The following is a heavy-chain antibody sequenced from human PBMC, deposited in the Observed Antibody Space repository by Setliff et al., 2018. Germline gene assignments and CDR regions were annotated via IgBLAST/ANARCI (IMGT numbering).Heavy chain of an antibody. CDR2: VFPNGAS. J-gene: IGHJ4*02. D-gene: IGHD2-15*01. V-gene: IGHV4-59*01. CDR1: GDSMSGAS. Sequence: TLSLTCTVSGDSMSGASIWSWIRQPPGKGLEFMGYVFPNGASKYDPSLKSRLTISVDTSKNQFSLKLTSVTAADTAVYFCAKGGTYRYFDYWGQGTLVTVSS. CDR3: AKGGTYRYFDY.